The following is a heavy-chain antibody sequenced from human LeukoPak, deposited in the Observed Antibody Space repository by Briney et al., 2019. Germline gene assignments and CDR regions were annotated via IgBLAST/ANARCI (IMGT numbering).Heavy chain of an antibody. CDR1: GGSFSGYY. CDR2: INHSGST. Sequence: PSETLSLTCAVYGGSFSGYYWSWIRQPPGKGLEWIGEINHSGSTNYNPSLKSRVTISVDTSKNQFSLKLSSVTAADTAVYYCARGYYYGSGSYYHHFDYWGQGTLVTVSS. V-gene: IGHV4-34*01. D-gene: IGHD3-10*01. CDR3: ARGYYYGSGSYYHHFDY. J-gene: IGHJ4*02.